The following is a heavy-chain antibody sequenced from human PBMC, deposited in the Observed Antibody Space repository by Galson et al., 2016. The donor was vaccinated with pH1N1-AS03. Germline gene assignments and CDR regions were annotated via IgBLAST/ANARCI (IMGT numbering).Heavy chain of an antibody. CDR2: LKGTTNVGTT. V-gene: IGHV3-15*01. D-gene: IGHD2-21*02. Sequence: SLRLSCAASGFTFNNAWMIWVRQAPGKGLEWVGRLKGTTNVGTTHYAAPVKGRFTIPRDDSKNTLYLQMNSLKTEDTAVYYCTADLSAVTAGGIDYWGRGTLVTVSS. CDR3: TADLSAVTAGGIDY. CDR1: GFTFNNAW. J-gene: IGHJ4*02.